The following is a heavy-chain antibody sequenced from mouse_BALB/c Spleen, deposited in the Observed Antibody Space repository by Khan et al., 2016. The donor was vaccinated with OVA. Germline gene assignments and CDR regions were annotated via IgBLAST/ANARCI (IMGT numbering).Heavy chain of an antibody. D-gene: IGHD2-14*01. V-gene: IGHV1-4*01. CDR2: IIPSNDYT. CDR1: GYTFTTYT. Sequence: QVQLKQSGAELARPGASVKMSCKASGYTFTTYTIHWVKQRPGQGLEWIGYIIPSNDYTNYNQKFKDRATLTADKSSSTAYMQLSSLTSEDSAVYYCARGGAYYRSDGWFAYWGQGTLVTVSA. CDR3: ARGGAYYRSDGWFAY. J-gene: IGHJ3*01.